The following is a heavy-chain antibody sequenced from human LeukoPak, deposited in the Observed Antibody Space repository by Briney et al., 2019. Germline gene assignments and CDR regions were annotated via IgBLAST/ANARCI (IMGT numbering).Heavy chain of an antibody. V-gene: IGHV3-30*02. CDR1: GFTFSSYG. CDR2: IRYDGRNQ. Sequence: GGSLRLSCAASGFTFSSYGMHWVRQAPGKGLEWVAYIRYDGRNQYYADSVKGRFTISRDNSKNTLYLQMNSLRVEDTAVYYCAKVAAAADSGEGNWFDPWGQGTLVTVSS. D-gene: IGHD6-13*01. J-gene: IGHJ5*02. CDR3: AKVAAAADSGEGNWFDP.